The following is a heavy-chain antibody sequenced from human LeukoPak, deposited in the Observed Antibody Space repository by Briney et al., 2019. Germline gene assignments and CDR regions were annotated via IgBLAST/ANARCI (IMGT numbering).Heavy chain of an antibody. CDR3: ARDSLSTFDY. V-gene: IGHV4-30-2*01. CDR2: IYHRGTT. J-gene: IGHJ4*02. CDR1: GGSISNDDYS. D-gene: IGHD2/OR15-2a*01. Sequence: PSETLSLTCAVSGGSISNDDYSWSWIRQPPGEGLEWIGYIYHRGTTYYNPSLKSRVTMSLARSQTQFSLKLSSVTAADTAIYYCARDSLSTFDYWGQGVLVTVAS.